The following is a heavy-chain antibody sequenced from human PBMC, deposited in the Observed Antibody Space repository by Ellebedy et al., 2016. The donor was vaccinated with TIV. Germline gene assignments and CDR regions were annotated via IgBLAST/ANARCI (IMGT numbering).Heavy chain of an antibody. CDR2: ISYDGSNK. J-gene: IGHJ4*02. D-gene: IGHD1-26*01. V-gene: IGHV3-30*04. Sequence: GGSLRLSCAASGFILSNSAMFWARQAPGKGLAWVAVISYDGSNKDYADSVKGRFTVSRDGSKNTLYLEMNSLRLDDTAVYYCARAGEKWELNYWGQGALVTVSS. CDR3: ARAGEKWELNY. CDR1: GFILSNSA.